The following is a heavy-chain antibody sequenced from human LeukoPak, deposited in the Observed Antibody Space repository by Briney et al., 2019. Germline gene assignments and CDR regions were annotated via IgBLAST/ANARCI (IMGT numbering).Heavy chain of an antibody. CDR1: GGSFSGYY. J-gene: IGHJ3*02. D-gene: IGHD2-8*01. CDR2: INHSGST. CDR3: ASTNIVLMVYALNNDAFDI. V-gene: IGHV4-34*01. Sequence: PSETLSLTCAVYGGSFSGYYWSWIRQPPGKGLEWIGEINHSGSTNYNPSLKSRVTISVDTSKNQFSLKLSSVTAVDTAVYYCASTNIVLMVYALNNDAFDIWGQGTMVTVSS.